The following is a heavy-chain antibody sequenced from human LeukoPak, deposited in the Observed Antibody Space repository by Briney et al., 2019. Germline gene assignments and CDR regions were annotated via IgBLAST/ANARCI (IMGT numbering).Heavy chain of an antibody. V-gene: IGHV3-23*01. D-gene: IGHD3-10*01. CDR1: GFTFSSYA. Sequence: GGSLRLSCAASGFTFSSYAMSWVRQAPGDGLEWVSAISGSGGSTYYADSVKGRFTISRDNSKNTLYLQMNSLRAEDTAVYYCAKDGEAGYATLDYWGQGTLVTVSS. CDR3: AKDGEAGYATLDY. J-gene: IGHJ4*01. CDR2: ISGSGGST.